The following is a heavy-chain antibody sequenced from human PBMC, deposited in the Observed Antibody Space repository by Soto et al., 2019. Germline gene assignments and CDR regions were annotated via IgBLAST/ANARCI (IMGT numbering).Heavy chain of an antibody. CDR3: ARDWNAMDV. D-gene: IGHD3-3*01. CDR2: IWYDASKK. J-gene: IGHJ6*02. Sequence: QVQLVESGRGVVQPGRSLRLSCAASGFTFSSYGIHWVRQAPGKGLEWVAVIWYDASKKYYADSVKGRISISRDNSKNTVHLQTNSLAAEDTAADHCARDWNAMDVWGQGTTVTVSS. V-gene: IGHV3-33*01. CDR1: GFTFSSYG.